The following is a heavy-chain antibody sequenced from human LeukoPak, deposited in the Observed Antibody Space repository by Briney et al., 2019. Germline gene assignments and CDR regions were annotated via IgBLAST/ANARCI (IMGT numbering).Heavy chain of an antibody. CDR3: ARGKWAVAALFDY. V-gene: IGHV4-34*01. D-gene: IGHD6-19*01. J-gene: IGHJ4*02. CDR2: INHSGST. CDR1: GGSFGCYY. Sequence: SETLSLTCAVYGGSFGCYYWSWIPQPPGKGREGIGEINHSGSTNYKPSLKSQLTISVDTSKNQFSLKLTSVTAAGTAVYYCARGKWAVAALFDYWGQGTLVTVSS.